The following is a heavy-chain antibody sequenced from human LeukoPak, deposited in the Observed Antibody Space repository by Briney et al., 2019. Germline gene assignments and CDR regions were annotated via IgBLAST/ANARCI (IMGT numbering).Heavy chain of an antibody. CDR3: ARGQSVVPAAIYYYYYYMDV. Sequence: SETLSLTCAVHGGLVSGYSWSWIRQSPGKGLEWIGYIYHSGSTYYNPSLKSRVTISVDRSKNQFSLKLSSVTAADTAVYYCARGQSVVPAAIYYYYYYMDVWGKGTTVTVSS. V-gene: IGHV4-34*01. D-gene: IGHD2-2*01. CDR1: GGLVSGYS. CDR2: IYHSGST. J-gene: IGHJ6*03.